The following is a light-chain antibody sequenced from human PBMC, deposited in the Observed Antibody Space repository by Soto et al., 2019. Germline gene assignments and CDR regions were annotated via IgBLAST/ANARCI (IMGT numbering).Light chain of an antibody. Sequence: IVMTQSPATLSVSPGERATLSCRASQSVSSNLAWYQQKPGQAPRLLIYGASTRATGIPARFSGSGSGTEITLTISSLQSEDFAVDYCQQYNNWPPTRTFGQGTKVEIK. CDR2: GAS. CDR1: QSVSSN. J-gene: IGKJ1*01. V-gene: IGKV3-15*01. CDR3: QQYNNWPPTRT.